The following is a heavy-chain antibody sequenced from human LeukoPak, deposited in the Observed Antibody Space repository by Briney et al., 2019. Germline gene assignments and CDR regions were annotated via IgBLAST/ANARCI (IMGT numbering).Heavy chain of an antibody. CDR1: GYPFTSYD. J-gene: IGHJ3*02. Sequence: VASVKVSCKASGYPFTSYDINWVRRATGQGLEWMGWMNPNSGNTGYSQKFKGRVTITRNTSITTAYMELSSLRSEDTAVYYCAGGVYDSSVSDAFDIWGQGTMVTVSS. CDR3: AGGVYDSSVSDAFDI. CDR2: MNPNSGNT. D-gene: IGHD3-22*01. V-gene: IGHV1-8*01.